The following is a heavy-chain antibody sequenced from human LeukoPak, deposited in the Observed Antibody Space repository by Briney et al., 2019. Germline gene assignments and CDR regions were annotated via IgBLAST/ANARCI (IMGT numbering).Heavy chain of an antibody. J-gene: IGHJ4*02. V-gene: IGHV4-39*01. CDR3: VNRDGSGSSYYFDY. Sequence: SETLSLTCTVSGGSISSSSYYWGWIRQPPGKGLEWIGSIHYSGSTYYNPSLKSRVTISVDTSKNQFSLKLSSVTAADTAVYYCVNRDGSGSSYYFDYWGQGTLVTVSS. D-gene: IGHD3-10*01. CDR1: GGSISSSSYY. CDR2: IHYSGST.